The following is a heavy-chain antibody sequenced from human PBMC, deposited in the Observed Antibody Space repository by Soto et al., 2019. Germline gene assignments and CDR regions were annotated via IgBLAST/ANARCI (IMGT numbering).Heavy chain of an antibody. CDR2: ISASGGST. V-gene: IGHV3-23*01. Sequence: GGSLRLSCSASGFTFSSYGMHWVRQAPGKGLEWVSAISASGGSTYYADSVKGRFTISRDNSKNTLYLQMNSLRAEDTAVYYCAKDLFWPDYWGQGTLVTVSS. CDR1: GFTFSSYG. D-gene: IGHD2-21*01. CDR3: AKDLFWPDY. J-gene: IGHJ4*02.